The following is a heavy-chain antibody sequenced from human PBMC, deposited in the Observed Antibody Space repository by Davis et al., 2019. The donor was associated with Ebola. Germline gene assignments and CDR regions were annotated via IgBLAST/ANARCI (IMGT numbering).Heavy chain of an antibody. V-gene: IGHV3-30-3*01. Sequence: GESLKISCAASAFTFSSYAMHWVRQAPGKGLEWVAVISYDGSNKYYADSVKGRFTISRDNSKNTLYLQMNSLRAEDTAVYYCASAHRVGDYWGQGTLVTVSS. CDR1: AFTFSSYA. J-gene: IGHJ4*02. CDR3: ASAHRVGDY. D-gene: IGHD1-26*01. CDR2: ISYDGSNK.